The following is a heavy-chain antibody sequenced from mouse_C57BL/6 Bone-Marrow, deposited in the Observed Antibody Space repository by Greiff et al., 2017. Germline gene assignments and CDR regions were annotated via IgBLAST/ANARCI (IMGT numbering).Heavy chain of an antibody. CDR1: GFSLTSYG. CDR2: IWRGGST. Sequence: VKVVESGPGLVQPSQSLSITCTVSGFSLTSYGVHWVRQSPGKGLEWLGVIWRGGSTDYNAAFMSRLSITKDNSKSQVFFKMNSLQADDTAIYYCAKTIYYDYDAIYYAMDYWGQGTSVTVSS. D-gene: IGHD2-4*01. J-gene: IGHJ4*01. V-gene: IGHV2-5*01. CDR3: AKTIYYDYDAIYYAMDY.